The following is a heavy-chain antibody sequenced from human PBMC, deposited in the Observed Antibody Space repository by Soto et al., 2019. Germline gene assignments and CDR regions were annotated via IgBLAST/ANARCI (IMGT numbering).Heavy chain of an antibody. Sequence: EVQLLESGGALVQPGGSLRLSCVGSGFMFSGYAMHWVRQAPGKGLEWVSTVSDSGASTYYAHSVKVRFTVSRDKSNNMLSLEMDSLSAEYTALYFCAKDARRTGFVGEWVDWGQGTLVTVSS. CDR2: VSDSGAST. CDR3: AKDARRTGFVGEWVD. J-gene: IGHJ4*02. D-gene: IGHD1-26*01. CDR1: GFMFSGYA. V-gene: IGHV3-23*01.